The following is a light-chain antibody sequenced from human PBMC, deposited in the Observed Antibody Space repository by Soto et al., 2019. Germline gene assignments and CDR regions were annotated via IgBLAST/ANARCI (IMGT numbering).Light chain of an antibody. CDR3: QQYNTWPRT. J-gene: IGKJ1*01. CDR1: QSVGSH. V-gene: IGKV3-15*01. CDR2: GAS. Sequence: EIVMTQSPATLSVSPGERATLSCRASQSVGSHLAWYQQRPGQAPRLLIYGASYRATGIPARFSGSGSGTEFTLTINSLQSEDFAVYYCQQYNTWPRTFGQGTKVDIK.